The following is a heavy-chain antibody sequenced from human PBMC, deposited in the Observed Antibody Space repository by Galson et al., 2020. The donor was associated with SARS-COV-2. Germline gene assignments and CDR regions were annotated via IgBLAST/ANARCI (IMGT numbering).Heavy chain of an antibody. J-gene: IGHJ3*02. CDR3: ARVDGAPTIFGVVIIGPHAFDI. D-gene: IGHD3-3*01. V-gene: IGHV4-31*03. Sequence: SETLSLTCTVSGGSISSGGYYWSWIRQHPGKGLEWHGYIYYSRSTYYNPSLQSRVTISVDTSKNQFSMKLSSVTAADTAVYYCARVDGAPTIFGVVIIGPHAFDIWGQGTMVTVSS. CDR2: IYYSRST. CDR1: GGSISSGGYY.